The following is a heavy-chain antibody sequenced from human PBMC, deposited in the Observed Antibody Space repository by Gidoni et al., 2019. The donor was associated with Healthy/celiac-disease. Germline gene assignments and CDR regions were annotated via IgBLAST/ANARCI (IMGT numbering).Heavy chain of an antibody. CDR2: IDWDDDK. J-gene: IGHJ3*02. D-gene: IGHD4-17*01. V-gene: IGHV2-70*15. CDR1: GFSLSTSGMC. CDR3: ARITGTTVVGDAFDI. Sequence: QVTLRESGPALVKPTQTLTLTCTFSGFSLSTSGMCVSWIRQPPGQTLEWLARIDWDDDKYYSTSLKTRLTISKDTSKNQVVLTMTNMDPVDTATYYCARITGTTVVGDAFDIWGQGTMVTVSS.